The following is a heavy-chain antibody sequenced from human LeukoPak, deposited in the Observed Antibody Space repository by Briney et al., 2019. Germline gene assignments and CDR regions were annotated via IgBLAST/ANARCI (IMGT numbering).Heavy chain of an antibody. J-gene: IGHJ4*02. Sequence: GGSLRLSCTASGFTFSSFSMNWVRQAPGKGLEWVSAISGSGNTTYYADSVKGRFTISRDNSKNTLYLQMNSLRAEDTTVYYCAKGEYYFDYWGQGTLVTVSS. V-gene: IGHV3-23*01. CDR2: ISGSGNTT. CDR3: AKGEYYFDY. CDR1: GFTFSSFS.